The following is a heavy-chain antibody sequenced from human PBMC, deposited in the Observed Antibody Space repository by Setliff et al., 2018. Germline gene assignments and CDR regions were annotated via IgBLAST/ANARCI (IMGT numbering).Heavy chain of an antibody. CDR2: ISTSSAHI. V-gene: IGHV3-21*05. D-gene: IGHD2-2*01. Sequence: GGSLRLSCEASGFSFSNYAMNWVRQAPGKGLEWISYISTSSAHIYYADSVKGRFTISRDNAKNSVYLQMNGLGAEDTAVYYCARRVGDDGVPFDYWGQGTLVTVSS. J-gene: IGHJ4*02. CDR1: GFSFSNYA. CDR3: ARRVGDDGVPFDY.